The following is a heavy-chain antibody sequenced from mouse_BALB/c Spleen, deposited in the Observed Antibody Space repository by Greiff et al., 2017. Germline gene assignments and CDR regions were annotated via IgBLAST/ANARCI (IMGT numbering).Heavy chain of an antibody. D-gene: IGHD2-3*01. V-gene: IGHV7-3*02. J-gene: IGHJ4*01. Sequence: EVKLMESGGGLVQPGGSLRLSCATFGFTFTDYYMSWVRQPPGKALEWLGFIRNKANGYTTEYSASVKGRFTISRDNSQSILYLQMNTLRAEDSATYYCARDRWGDYWGQGTSVTVSS. CDR1: GFTFTDYY. CDR2: IRNKANGYTT. CDR3: ARDRWGDY.